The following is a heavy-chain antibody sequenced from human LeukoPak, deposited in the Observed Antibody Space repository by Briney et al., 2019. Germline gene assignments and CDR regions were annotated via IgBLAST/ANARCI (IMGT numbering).Heavy chain of an antibody. CDR2: ISSSGSTI. Sequence: TGGSLRLSXAASGFTFSSYEMNWVRQAPGKGLEWVSYISSSGSTIYYADSVKGRFTISRDNAKNSLYLQMNSLRAEDTAVYYCARDLGVVAPWGRGTLVTVSS. CDR1: GFTFSSYE. V-gene: IGHV3-48*03. J-gene: IGHJ5*02. CDR3: ARDLGVVAP. D-gene: IGHD3-3*01.